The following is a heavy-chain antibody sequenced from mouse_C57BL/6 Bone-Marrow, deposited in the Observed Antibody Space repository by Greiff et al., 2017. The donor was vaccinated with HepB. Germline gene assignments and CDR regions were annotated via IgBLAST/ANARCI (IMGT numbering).Heavy chain of an antibody. D-gene: IGHD2-4*01. Sequence: DVQLQESGPGMVKPSQSLSLTCTVTGYSITSGYDWHWIRHFPGNKLEWMGYISYSGSTNYNPSLKSRISITHDTSKNHFFLKLNSVTTEDTATYYCARDRGLTPFAYWGQGTLVTVSA. CDR1: GYSITSGYD. J-gene: IGHJ3*01. CDR3: ARDRGLTPFAY. V-gene: IGHV3-1*01. CDR2: ISYSGST.